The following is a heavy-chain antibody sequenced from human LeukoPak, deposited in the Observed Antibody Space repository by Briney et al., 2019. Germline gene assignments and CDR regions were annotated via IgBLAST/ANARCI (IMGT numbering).Heavy chain of an antibody. CDR2: IIPILGIA. Sequence: ASVKVSCKASGGTFSSYAISWVRQAPGQGLEWMGRIIPILGIANYAQKFQGRVTITADKSTSTAYMELSSLRSEDTAVYYCARAGTYYYDSSGFYYFDYWGQGTLVTSPQ. J-gene: IGHJ4*02. V-gene: IGHV1-69*04. D-gene: IGHD3-22*01. CDR3: ARAGTYYYDSSGFYYFDY. CDR1: GGTFSSYA.